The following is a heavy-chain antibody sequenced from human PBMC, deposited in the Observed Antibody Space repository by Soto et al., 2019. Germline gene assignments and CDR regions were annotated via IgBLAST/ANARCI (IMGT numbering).Heavy chain of an antibody. CDR3: ASGLGYKA. CDR1: GDSVSSSSYY. J-gene: IGHJ5*02. Sequence: QVQLQESGPGLVKPSQTVSVTCTVSGDSVSSSSYYWSWIRQHPGKGLEWIGYIHHSGTTYYNPSLKSRITLSVDTSNNQFSLRLSSVTAADTAVYYCASGLGYKAWGQGTLVTVSS. CDR2: IHHSGTT. D-gene: IGHD5-12*01. V-gene: IGHV4-31*03.